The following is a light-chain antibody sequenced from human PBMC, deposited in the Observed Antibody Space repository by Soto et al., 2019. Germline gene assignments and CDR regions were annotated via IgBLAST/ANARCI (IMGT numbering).Light chain of an antibody. Sequence: QSALTQPASVSGSPGQSITISCTGTASDVGAYNYVSWYQQHPGKAPKLMIYAVSDRPSGVADRFSGSKSGDTASLTISGLQAEDEAHYYCTSFTSSTTLVFGGGTKLT. V-gene: IGLV2-14*01. CDR2: AVS. CDR1: ASDVGAYNY. CDR3: TSFTSSTTLV. J-gene: IGLJ2*01.